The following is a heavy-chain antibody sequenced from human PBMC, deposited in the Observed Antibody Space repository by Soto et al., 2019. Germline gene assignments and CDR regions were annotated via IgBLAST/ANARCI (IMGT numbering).Heavy chain of an antibody. CDR3: ARGVSAGVDY. D-gene: IGHD1-26*01. V-gene: IGHV1-8*01. CDR2: MEPSTGRT. CDR1: GYSFTSLD. J-gene: IGHJ4*02. Sequence: QVQLVQSGAEVREPGASVKVSCKASGYSFTSLDINWVRQTAGQGLEWMGWMEPSTGRTGYAQKFKGRVTMARDTSIITAYMELTTLTSDDTAFYYCARGVSAGVDYWGQGTLVIVSS.